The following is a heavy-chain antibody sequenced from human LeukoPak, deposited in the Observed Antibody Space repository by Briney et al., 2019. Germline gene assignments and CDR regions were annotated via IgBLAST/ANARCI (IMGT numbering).Heavy chain of an antibody. J-gene: IGHJ1*01. CDR1: GYTFTSYG. Sequence: GASVKVSCKASGYTFTSYGISWVRQAPGQGLEWMGWISAYNGNTNYAQKLQGRVTMTTDTSTSTAYMELRSLRSDDTAVYYCARDPRVWQLVQEYFQHWGQGTLVTVSS. V-gene: IGHV1-18*01. D-gene: IGHD6-13*01. CDR2: ISAYNGNT. CDR3: ARDPRVWQLVQEYFQH.